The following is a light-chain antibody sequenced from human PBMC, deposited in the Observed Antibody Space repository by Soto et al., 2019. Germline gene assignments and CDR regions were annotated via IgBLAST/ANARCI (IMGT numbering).Light chain of an antibody. Sequence: TQSPATLSSSPGESVTLSCRATQSVTYNLAWYQQKTGQAPRLLIYGESTRATGIPDRFSGSGSGTDLNLTISRLEPEDFAVYYCQKHANWPLTCGGGTKVDIK. J-gene: IGKJ4*01. V-gene: IGKV3-11*01. CDR3: QKHANWPLT. CDR2: GES. CDR1: QSVTYN.